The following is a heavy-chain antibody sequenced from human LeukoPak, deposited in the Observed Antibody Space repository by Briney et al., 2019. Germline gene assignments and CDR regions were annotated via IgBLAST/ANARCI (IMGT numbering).Heavy chain of an antibody. CDR2: IYYGGST. D-gene: IGHD3-3*01. CDR3: ATHGTLLEWSWFDY. V-gene: IGHV4-39*01. Sequence: PSETLSLTCTVSGGSISSSSHCWGWIRQPPGKGLEWIGNIYYGGSTYYSPSLKSRVTISVDTSKNQFSLKLSSVTAADTAVYYCATHGTLLEWSWFDYWGQGTLVTVSS. CDR1: GGSISSSSHC. J-gene: IGHJ4*02.